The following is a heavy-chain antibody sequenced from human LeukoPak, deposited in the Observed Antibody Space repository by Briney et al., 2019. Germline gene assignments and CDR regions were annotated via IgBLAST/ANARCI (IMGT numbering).Heavy chain of an antibody. CDR3: ARRGRVDYVGPQSYFDH. Sequence: GESLKISRRGSGYDFSIHWIALVRQIPGEGLEWVGIIYPDDSDTTYIRSFQGQITISADKSISSAYLHLSGLKASDTATYFCARRGRVDYVGPQSYFDHWGQGSLVTVSS. CDR1: GYDFSIHW. V-gene: IGHV5-51*01. CDR2: IYPDDSDT. J-gene: IGHJ4*02. D-gene: IGHD3/OR15-3a*01.